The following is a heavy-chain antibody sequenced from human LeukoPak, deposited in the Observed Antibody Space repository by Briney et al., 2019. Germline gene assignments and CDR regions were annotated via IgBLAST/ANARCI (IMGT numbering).Heavy chain of an antibody. D-gene: IGHD5-12*01. CDR3: ARVVYSGYDNWFDP. J-gene: IGHJ5*02. V-gene: IGHV4-59*12. Sequence: SETLSLTCTVSGGSMSPYHWGWIRQPPGKGLEWTGYIYYSGSTNYNPSLNSRVTMSVDTSKNQFSLKLSSVTAADTAVYYCARVVYSGYDNWFDPWGQGTLVTVSS. CDR1: GGSMSPYH. CDR2: IYYSGST.